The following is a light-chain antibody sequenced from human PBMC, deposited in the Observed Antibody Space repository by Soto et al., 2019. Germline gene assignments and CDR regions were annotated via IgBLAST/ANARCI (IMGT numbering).Light chain of an antibody. Sequence: DIVMTQSPDSLAVSLGERATINCKSSQSVLYSSNNKNYLAWYQHKPGQPPKLLIYWASTRESGVPDRFSGSGSGTDFPLTISSLQAEDVAVYYCQQYYSTPPTFGQGTKVEI. V-gene: IGKV4-1*01. CDR2: WAS. CDR1: QSVLYSSNNKNY. CDR3: QQYYSTPPT. J-gene: IGKJ1*01.